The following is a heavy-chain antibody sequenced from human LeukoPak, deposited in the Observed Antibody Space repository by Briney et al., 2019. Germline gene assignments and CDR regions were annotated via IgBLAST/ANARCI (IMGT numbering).Heavy chain of an antibody. V-gene: IGHV3-23*01. CDR1: GFTFSSYG. CDR3: AKEFGDYYDSSGYYDY. D-gene: IGHD3-22*01. Sequence: GGSLRLSCAASGFTFSSYGMSWVRQAPGKGLEWVSAISGSGGSTYYADSVKGRFTISRDNSKNTLYLQMNSLRAEDTAVYYCAKEFGDYYDSSGYYDYWGQGTLVTVSS. CDR2: ISGSGGST. J-gene: IGHJ4*02.